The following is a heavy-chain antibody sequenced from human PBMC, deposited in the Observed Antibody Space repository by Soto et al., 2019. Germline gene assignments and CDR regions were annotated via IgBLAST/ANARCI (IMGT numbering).Heavy chain of an antibody. V-gene: IGHV3-21*01. Sequence: GGSLRLSCAASGFTFSSYSMNWVRQAPGKGLEWVSSISSSSSYIYYADSVKGRFTISRDNAKNSLYLQMNSLRAEDTAVYYCARVRGGDAEGDAFDIWGQGTMVTVSS. CDR1: GFTFSSYS. D-gene: IGHD2-21*02. J-gene: IGHJ3*02. CDR3: ARVRGGDAEGDAFDI. CDR2: ISSSSSYI.